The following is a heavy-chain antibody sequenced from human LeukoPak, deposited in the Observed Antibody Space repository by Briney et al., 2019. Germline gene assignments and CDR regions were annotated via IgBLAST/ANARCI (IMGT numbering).Heavy chain of an antibody. D-gene: IGHD3-10*01. J-gene: IGHJ3*02. CDR2: IIPIFGTA. Sequence: ASVKVSCKASGGTFSSYAISWVRQAPGQGLEWMGGIIPIFGTANYAQKFQGRVTITADESTSTAYMELSSLRSEDTAAYYCAREQITMVRGVIIKGAFGIWGQGTMVTVSS. V-gene: IGHV1-69*13. CDR1: GGTFSSYA. CDR3: AREQITMVRGVIIKGAFGI.